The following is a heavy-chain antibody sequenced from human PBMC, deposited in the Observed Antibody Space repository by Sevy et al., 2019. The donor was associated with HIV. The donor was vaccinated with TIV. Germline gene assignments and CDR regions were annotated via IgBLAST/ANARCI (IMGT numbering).Heavy chain of an antibody. J-gene: IGHJ4*02. D-gene: IGHD6-6*01. CDR1: GGSISSYY. Sequence: SETLSLTCTVSGGSISSYYWSWIRQPAGKGLEWIGRIYTSGSTNYNPSLKSRVTMSVDTSKNQFSLELSSVTAADTAVYYCAGDRWVAARLARGYYFDYWGQGTLVTVSS. CDR3: AGDRWVAARLARGYYFDY. CDR2: IYTSGST. V-gene: IGHV4-4*07.